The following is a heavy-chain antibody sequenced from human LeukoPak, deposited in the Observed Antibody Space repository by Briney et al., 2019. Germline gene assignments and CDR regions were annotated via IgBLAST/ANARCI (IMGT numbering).Heavy chain of an antibody. CDR3: AIYSGSYVYFQH. V-gene: IGHV3-23*01. CDR2: ISGSGGST. CDR1: RFTFSSYG. D-gene: IGHD1-26*01. Sequence: PGGSLRLSCAASRFTFSSYGMHWVRQAPGKGLEWVSAISGSGGSTYYADSVKGRFTISRDNSKNTLYLQMNSLRAEDTAVYYCAIYSGSYVYFQHWGQGTLVTVSS. J-gene: IGHJ1*01.